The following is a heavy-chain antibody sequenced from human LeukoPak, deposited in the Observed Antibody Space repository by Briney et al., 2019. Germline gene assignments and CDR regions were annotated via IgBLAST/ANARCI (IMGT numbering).Heavy chain of an antibody. CDR2: IYSGGST. CDR3: ARRGSGIAAAFDY. CDR1: GFTFSSNY. D-gene: IGHD6-13*01. Sequence: GGSLRLSCAASGFTFSSNYMNWVRQAPGKGLEWVSVIYSGGSTYYADSVKGRFTISRDNSKNTLYLQMNSLRAEDTAVYYCARRGSGIAAAFDYWGQGTLVTVSS. J-gene: IGHJ4*02. V-gene: IGHV3-53*01.